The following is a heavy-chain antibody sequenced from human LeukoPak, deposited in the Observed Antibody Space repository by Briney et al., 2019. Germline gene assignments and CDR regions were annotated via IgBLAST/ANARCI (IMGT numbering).Heavy chain of an antibody. V-gene: IGHV4-38-2*02. Sequence: SETLSLTCAVSGYSISSGYYWGWIRQPPGKGLEWIGSIYHSGSTYYNPSLKSRVTVSADTSKNQFSLKLSSVTAADTAVYYCARDTGGNYYWGQGTLVTVSS. CDR2: IYHSGST. J-gene: IGHJ4*02. D-gene: IGHD4-23*01. CDR1: GYSISSGYY. CDR3: ARDTGGNYY.